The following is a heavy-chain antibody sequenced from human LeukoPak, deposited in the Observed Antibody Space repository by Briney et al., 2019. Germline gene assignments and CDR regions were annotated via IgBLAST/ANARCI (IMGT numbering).Heavy chain of an antibody. J-gene: IGHJ4*02. Sequence: GGSLRLSCEASGFTFSSYAMSWVRQAPGKGLEWVSAISGSGGSTYYADSVKGRFTISRDNAKNSLYLQMNSLRAEDTAVYYCARDPPRGIAAHKDYWGQGTLVTVSS. CDR1: GFTFSSYA. CDR2: ISGSGGST. D-gene: IGHD6-13*01. V-gene: IGHV3-23*01. CDR3: ARDPPRGIAAHKDY.